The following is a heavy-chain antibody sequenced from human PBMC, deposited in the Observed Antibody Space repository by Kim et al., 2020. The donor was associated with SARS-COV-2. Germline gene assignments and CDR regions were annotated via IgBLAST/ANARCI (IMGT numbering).Heavy chain of an antibody. D-gene: IGHD6-19*01. J-gene: IGHJ4*02. CDR3: ASPGYSSGWYGY. V-gene: IGHV4-39*01. Sequence: YNPSLKRRVTIAVDTSKNQFSLKLSSVTAADTAVYYCASPGYSSGWYGYWGQGTLVTVSS.